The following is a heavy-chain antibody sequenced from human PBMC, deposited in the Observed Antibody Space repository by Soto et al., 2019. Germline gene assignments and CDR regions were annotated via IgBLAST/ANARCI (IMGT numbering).Heavy chain of an antibody. J-gene: IGHJ5*02. D-gene: IGHD3-16*01. CDR3: ARAVAPYLGTWFDP. CDR2: IYHSGTT. V-gene: IGHV4-39*02. Sequence: PSETLSLTCGVSGGSISSGGHYWGWVRQPPGKGLEWIATIYHSGTTYYTPSLQSRLNVSVDTSKNQFSLRLNSVSAADSAVYHCARAVAPYLGTWFDPWGQGTLVTVSS. CDR1: GGSISSGGHY.